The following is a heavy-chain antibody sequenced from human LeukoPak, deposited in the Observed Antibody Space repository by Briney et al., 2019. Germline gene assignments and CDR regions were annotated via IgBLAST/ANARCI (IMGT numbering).Heavy chain of an antibody. CDR1: GYTFTSYY. Sequence: ASVKVSCKAPGYTFTSYYMHWVRQAPGQGLEWMGIINPSGGSTSYAQKFQGRVTMTRDTSTSTVYMELSSLRSEDTAVYYCARTEVGAYFDYWGQGTLVTVSS. D-gene: IGHD1-26*01. V-gene: IGHV1-46*01. CDR3: ARTEVGAYFDY. J-gene: IGHJ4*02. CDR2: INPSGGST.